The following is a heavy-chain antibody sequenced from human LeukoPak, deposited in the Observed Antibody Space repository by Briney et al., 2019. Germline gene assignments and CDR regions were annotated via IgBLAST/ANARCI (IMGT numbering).Heavy chain of an antibody. CDR3: TTGFSTGN. Sequence: GESLRLSCVVSGFTFSDAWMSWVRQAPGKGLEWVGRIKSKTDRGTTDYAVPVKGRFTISRDDSKNTLYLQMNSLKIEDTAVYYCTTGFSTGNWGQGTLVTVSS. V-gene: IGHV3-15*01. J-gene: IGHJ4*02. CDR1: GFTFSDAW. D-gene: IGHD4-17*01. CDR2: IKSKTDRGTT.